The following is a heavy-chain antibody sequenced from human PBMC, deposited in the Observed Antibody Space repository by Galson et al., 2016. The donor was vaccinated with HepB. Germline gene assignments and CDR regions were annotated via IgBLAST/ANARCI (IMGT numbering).Heavy chain of an antibody. Sequence: LRLSCAASGFTFRTYWMHWVRQSPGMGLVGXSRIRSDGRTTTYXDSVKGRFTISRDNGRNTLYLQTNSLRAEDTAVYYCARRRGSGSHDYWGQGTLVTVS. CDR3: ARRRGSGSHDY. CDR2: IRSDGRTT. D-gene: IGHD3-10*01. J-gene: IGHJ4*02. CDR1: GFTFRTYW. V-gene: IGHV3-74*03.